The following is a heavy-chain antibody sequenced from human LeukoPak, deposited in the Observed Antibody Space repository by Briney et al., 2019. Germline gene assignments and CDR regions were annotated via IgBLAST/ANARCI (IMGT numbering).Heavy chain of an antibody. CDR1: GFIFSYYY. CDR3: ERDGLGFGEGGHSYFYMDV. CDR2: ISSSGSNI. J-gene: IGHJ6*03. V-gene: IGHV3-11*01. Sequence: GGSLRLSCAASGFIFSYYYMSWIRQAPGKGLEWVSYISSSGSNIYYADSVKGRFTMSRDSAKNSLYLQMNRLRAEDTAVYYCERDGLGFGEGGHSYFYMDVGGKGATVTISS. D-gene: IGHD3-10*01.